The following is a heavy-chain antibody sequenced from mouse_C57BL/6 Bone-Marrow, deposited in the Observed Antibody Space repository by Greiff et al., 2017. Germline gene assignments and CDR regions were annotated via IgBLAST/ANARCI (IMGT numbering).Heavy chain of an antibody. V-gene: IGHV7-3*01. J-gene: IGHJ2*01. CDR2: IRNKANGYTT. CDR3: ARHYYGSFGY. CDR1: GFTFTDYN. Sequence: EVHLVESGGGLVQPGGSLSLSCAASGFTFTDYNMSWVRQPPGKALEWLGFIRNKANGYTTEYSASVKGRFTISRDNSQSILYLQINALRAEDSATYYCARHYYGSFGYGCQGTTLTVSS. D-gene: IGHD1-1*01.